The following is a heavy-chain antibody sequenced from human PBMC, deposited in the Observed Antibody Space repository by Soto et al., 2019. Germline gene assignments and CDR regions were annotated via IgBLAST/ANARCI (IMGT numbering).Heavy chain of an antibody. D-gene: IGHD1-26*01. CDR3: ARDLRGSPDY. CDR1: GFTFSSYW. CDR2: INPDGGTT. J-gene: IGHJ4*02. V-gene: IGHV3-74*03. Sequence: EGQLVESGGGLVQPGGSLRLSCTASGFTFSSYWMNWVRQAPGKGLDWVSLINPDGGTTTYAESVKGRFTIFRDNAKNTVYLQMTSLRVEDTAVYYCARDLRGSPDYWGQGPLVTVSS.